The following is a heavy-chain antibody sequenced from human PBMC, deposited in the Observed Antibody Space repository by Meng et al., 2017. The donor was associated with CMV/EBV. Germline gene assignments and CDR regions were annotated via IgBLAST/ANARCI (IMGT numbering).Heavy chain of an antibody. Sequence: LSCAASGLTFSSYSMNWVRQAPGKGLEWVSSISSSSYIYYADSVKGRFTISRDNAKNSLYLQMNSLRAEDTAVYYCARDPYSSGWPWGQGTLVTVSS. D-gene: IGHD6-19*01. CDR3: ARDPYSSGWP. J-gene: IGHJ4*02. CDR1: GLTFSSYS. V-gene: IGHV3-21*01. CDR2: ISSSSYI.